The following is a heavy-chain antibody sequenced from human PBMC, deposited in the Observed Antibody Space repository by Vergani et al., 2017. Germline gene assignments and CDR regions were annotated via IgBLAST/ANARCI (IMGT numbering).Heavy chain of an antibody. Sequence: QVQLQESGPGLVKPSETLSLTCTVSGGSISSYYWSWIRQPPGKGLEWIGYIYTSGSTNYKPSLKSRVTTSVDTSKKQFSLKLSSVSAADTAVYYCARQDYGDYDGMDVWGQGTTVTVSS. CDR3: ARQDYGDYDGMDV. V-gene: IGHV4-4*09. CDR2: IYTSGST. J-gene: IGHJ6*02. CDR1: GGSISSYY. D-gene: IGHD4-17*01.